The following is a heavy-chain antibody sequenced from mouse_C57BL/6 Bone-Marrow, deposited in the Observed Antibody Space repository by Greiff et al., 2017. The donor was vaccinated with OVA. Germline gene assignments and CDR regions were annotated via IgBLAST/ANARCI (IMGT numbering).Heavy chain of an antibody. Sequence: QVQLQQSGAELVRPGASVKLSCKASGYTFTDYYINWVKQRPGQGLEWIARIYPGSGNTYYNEKFKGKATLTAEKSSSTAYMQLSSLTSEDSAVYFCARGIARWYFDVWGTGTTVTVSS. J-gene: IGHJ1*03. CDR3: ARGIARWYFDV. D-gene: IGHD1-3*01. CDR1: GYTFTDYY. V-gene: IGHV1-76*01. CDR2: IYPGSGNT.